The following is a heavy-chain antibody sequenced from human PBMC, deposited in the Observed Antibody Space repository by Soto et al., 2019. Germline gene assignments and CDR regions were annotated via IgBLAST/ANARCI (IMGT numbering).Heavy chain of an antibody. J-gene: IGHJ6*02. CDR1: GFTVSSNY. D-gene: IGHD5-18*01. CDR2: IYSGGST. V-gene: IGHV3-53*02. Sequence: EVQLVETGGGLIQPGGSLRLSCAASGFTVSSNYMSWVRQAPGKGLEWVSVIYSGGSTYYADSVKGRFTISRDNSKNTLYLQMNSLRDEDTAVYYCARDKGYSYGDWYYYYYGMDVWGQGTTVTVSS. CDR3: ARDKGYSYGDWYYYYYGMDV.